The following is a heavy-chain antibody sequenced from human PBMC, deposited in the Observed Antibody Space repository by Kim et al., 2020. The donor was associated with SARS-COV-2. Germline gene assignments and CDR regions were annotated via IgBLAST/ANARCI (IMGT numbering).Heavy chain of an antibody. J-gene: IGHJ1*01. V-gene: IGHV3-64D*06. D-gene: IGHD3-3*01. CDR1: GFTFSSYA. CDR3: VKGRYGFWSGYPAEYFQH. Sequence: GGSLRLSCSASGFTFSSYAMHWVRQAPGKGLEYVSAISSNGGSTYYADSVKGRFTISRDNSKNTLYLQMSSLRAEDTAVYYCVKGRYGFWSGYPAEYFQHWGQGTLDTVSS. CDR2: ISSNGGST.